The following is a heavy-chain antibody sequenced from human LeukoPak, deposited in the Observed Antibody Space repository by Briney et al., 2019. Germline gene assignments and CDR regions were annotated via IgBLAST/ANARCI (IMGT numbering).Heavy chain of an antibody. V-gene: IGHV1-2*02. CDR3: ARDGQQLGLYYYYYYMDV. Sequence: VASVKVSCKASGYTFTGYYMHWVRQAPGQGLEWMGWINPNSGGANYAQKFQGRVTMTRDTSISTAYMELSRLRSDDTAVYYCARDGQQLGLYYYYYYMDVWGKGTTVTVSS. D-gene: IGHD6-13*01. J-gene: IGHJ6*03. CDR1: GYTFTGYY. CDR2: INPNSGGA.